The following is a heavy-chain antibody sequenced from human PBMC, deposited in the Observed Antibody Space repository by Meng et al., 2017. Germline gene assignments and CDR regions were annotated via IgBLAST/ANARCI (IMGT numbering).Heavy chain of an antibody. V-gene: IGHV3-33*01. J-gene: IGHJ3*02. Sequence: GESLKISCAASGFTFSSYGMHWVRQAPGKGLEWVAVIWYDGSNKYYADSVKGRFTISRDNSKNTLYLQMNSLRVEDTAVYYCARDPDYDYVWGSYRYTGDAFDIWGQGTMVTVSS. D-gene: IGHD3-16*02. CDR2: IWYDGSNK. CDR3: ARDPDYDYVWGSYRYTGDAFDI. CDR1: GFTFSSYG.